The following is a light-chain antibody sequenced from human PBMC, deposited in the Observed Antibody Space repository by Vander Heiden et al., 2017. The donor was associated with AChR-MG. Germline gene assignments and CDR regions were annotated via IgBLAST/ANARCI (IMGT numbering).Light chain of an antibody. V-gene: IGKV3-20*01. CDR3: QQYGSSPGT. Sequence: EIVFTPSPGTLSLSPGESATLSCRASQSVSSSYLAWYQQKPGQAPRLLIYGASSRATGIPDRFSGSGSGTDFTLTISRLEPEDFAVYYCQQYGSSPGTFGQGTKVEIK. CDR1: QSVSSSY. J-gene: IGKJ1*01. CDR2: GAS.